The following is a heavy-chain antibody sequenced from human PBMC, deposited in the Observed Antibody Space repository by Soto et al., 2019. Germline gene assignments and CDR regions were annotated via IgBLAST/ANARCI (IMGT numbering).Heavy chain of an antibody. CDR1: GGTFSSYA. Sequence: QVQLVQSGAEVKKPGSSVKVSCKASGGTFSSYAISWVRQAPGQGLEWMGGIIPILGTANYAQKLQGRVTITADESTSTACMELSSLSFEGRAVYYGARAGIVVVINGAFDIWGQGTMVTVSS. V-gene: IGHV1-69*12. D-gene: IGHD3-22*01. CDR3: ARAGIVVVINGAFDI. J-gene: IGHJ3*02. CDR2: IIPILGTA.